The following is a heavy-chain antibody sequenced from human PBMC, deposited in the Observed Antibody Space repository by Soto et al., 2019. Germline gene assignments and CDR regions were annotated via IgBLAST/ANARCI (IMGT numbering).Heavy chain of an antibody. D-gene: IGHD2-15*01. CDR1: GFSFSDYF. J-gene: IGHJ5*02. V-gene: IGHV1-46*01. CDR2: INPSGDRT. CDR3: ARGIATGQLDP. Sequence: ASVKVSCKASGFSFSDYFMHWVRQAPGQGLEWMGIINPSGDRTDYAQKFQGRVTITRDTSTSTVYMDLSSLRYEDTAVYYCARGIATGQLDPWGQGTLVTVSS.